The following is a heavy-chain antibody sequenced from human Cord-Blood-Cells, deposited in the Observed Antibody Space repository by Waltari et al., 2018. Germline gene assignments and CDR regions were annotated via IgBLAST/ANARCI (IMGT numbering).Heavy chain of an antibody. V-gene: IGHV3-53*01. CDR3: AKDGSHRGYFDY. Sequence: EVQLVESGGVLTQPGGSLRLSCAASGFTASSNYMVWGRQAPGKGLEWVSVIYSGGSTYYADSVKGRFTISRDNSKNTLYLQMNSLRAEDTAVYYCAKDGSHRGYFDYWGQGTLVTVSS. CDR2: IYSGGST. CDR1: GFTASSNY. J-gene: IGHJ4*02. D-gene: IGHD1-26*01.